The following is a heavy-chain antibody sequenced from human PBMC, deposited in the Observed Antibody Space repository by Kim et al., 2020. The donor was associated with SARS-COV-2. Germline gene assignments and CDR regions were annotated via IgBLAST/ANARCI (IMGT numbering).Heavy chain of an antibody. V-gene: IGHV3-30*18. CDR1: GFTFSSYG. CDR3: AKDGRGYSYGALWYYYYYGMDV. D-gene: IGHD5-18*01. CDR2: ISYDGSNK. J-gene: IGHJ6*02. Sequence: LSLTCAASGFTFSSYGMHWVRQAPGKGLEWVAVISYDGSNKYYADSVKGRFTISRDNSKNTLYLQMNSLRAEDTAVYYCAKDGRGYSYGALWYYYYYGMDVWGQGTTVTVSS.